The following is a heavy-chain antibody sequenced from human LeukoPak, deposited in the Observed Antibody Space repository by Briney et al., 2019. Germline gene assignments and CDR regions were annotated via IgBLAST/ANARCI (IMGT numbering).Heavy chain of an antibody. Sequence: KTSEALSLTCTVSGGSISSSSYYWGWIRQPPGKGLEWIGSIYYSGSTYYNPSLKSRVTISVDTSKNQFSLKLSSVTAADTAVYYCAGSSKRRYYFDYWGQGTLVTVSS. CDR2: IYYSGST. V-gene: IGHV4-39*01. J-gene: IGHJ4*02. CDR1: GGSISSSSYY. CDR3: AGSSKRRYYFDY. D-gene: IGHD6-6*01.